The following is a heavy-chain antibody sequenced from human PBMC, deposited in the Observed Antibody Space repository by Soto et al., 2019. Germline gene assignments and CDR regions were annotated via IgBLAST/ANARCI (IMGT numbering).Heavy chain of an antibody. CDR2: IYPGDSDT. Sequence: GESLKISCKGSGYSFTSYWIGWVRQMPGKGLEWMGIIYPGDSDTRYSPSFQGQVTISADKSISTAYLQWGSLKATDTAMYYCARQTVVVPAAPYYYYGMDVWGQGTTVTVSS. V-gene: IGHV5-51*01. CDR3: ARQTVVVPAAPYYYYGMDV. J-gene: IGHJ6*02. D-gene: IGHD2-2*01. CDR1: GYSFTSYW.